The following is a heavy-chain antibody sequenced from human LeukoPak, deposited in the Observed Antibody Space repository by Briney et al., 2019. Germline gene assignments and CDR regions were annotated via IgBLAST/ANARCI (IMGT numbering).Heavy chain of an antibody. J-gene: IGHJ4*02. Sequence: GGSLRLSCAASGFTFSSYEMNWVRQAPGKGLEWVSYISSSGSTIYYADSVKGRFTISRDNAENSLYLQMNSLRAEDTAVYYCASFVFGVVISLDYWGQGTLVTVSS. V-gene: IGHV3-48*03. D-gene: IGHD3-3*01. CDR2: ISSSGSTI. CDR1: GFTFSSYE. CDR3: ASFVFGVVISLDY.